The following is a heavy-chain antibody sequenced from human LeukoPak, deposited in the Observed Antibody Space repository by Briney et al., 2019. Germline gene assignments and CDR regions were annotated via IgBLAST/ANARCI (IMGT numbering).Heavy chain of an antibody. J-gene: IGHJ5*02. CDR2: INPSGGST. D-gene: IGHD3-22*01. CDR1: GYTFTCYY. CDR3: ARDYYDSSGYYAGWFDP. Sequence: GASVKVSCKASGYTFTCYYMHWVRQAPGQGLEWMGIINPSGGSTSYAQKFQGRVTMTRDTSTSTVYMELSSLRSEDTAVYYCARDYYDSSGYYAGWFDPWGQGTLVTVSS. V-gene: IGHV1-46*01.